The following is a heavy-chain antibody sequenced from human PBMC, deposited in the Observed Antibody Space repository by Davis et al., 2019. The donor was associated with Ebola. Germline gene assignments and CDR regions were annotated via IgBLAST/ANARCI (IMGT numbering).Heavy chain of an antibody. Sequence: GESLKISCAASGFTLSSYAMHWVRQAPGKGLEWVAVMSSDGSEKYYAHSVKGRFTISRDNSKNTLFLQMNSLKHEDTAVYYCARAGGSYNYYYGLDVWGQGTTVTVSS. V-gene: IGHV3-30-3*01. CDR1: GFTLSSYA. CDR2: MSSDGSEK. D-gene: IGHD3-16*01. J-gene: IGHJ6*02. CDR3: ARAGGSYNYYYGLDV.